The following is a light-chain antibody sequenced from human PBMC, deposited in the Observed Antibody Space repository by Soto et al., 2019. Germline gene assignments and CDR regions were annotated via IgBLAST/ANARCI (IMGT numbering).Light chain of an antibody. CDR3: QQYSNWPLS. CDR1: QSVSSN. Sequence: EIVLTQSPATLSVSPGERATLSCRASQSVSSNLAWYQQKPGQAPRLLIYVASTRATGIPARFSGSASGTEFTLTISSLQSEDFAVYYCQQYSNWPLSFGQGTKVDIK. CDR2: VAS. V-gene: IGKV3D-15*01. J-gene: IGKJ1*01.